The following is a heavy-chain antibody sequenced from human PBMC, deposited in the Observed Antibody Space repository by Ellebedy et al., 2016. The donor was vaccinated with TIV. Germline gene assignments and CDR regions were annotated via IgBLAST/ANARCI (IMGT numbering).Heavy chain of an antibody. J-gene: IGHJ6*02. CDR2: ITGSSSNT. CDR1: GFTFSDYY. CDR3: AREDYYAMDV. Sequence: GGSLRLSXAASGFTFSDYYMAWIRQAPGKGLEWVSYITGSSSNTNYADSVKGRFTISRDNAKNTLYLQMNSLRAEDTAVYYCAREDYYAMDVWGQGTTVTVSS. V-gene: IGHV3-11*06.